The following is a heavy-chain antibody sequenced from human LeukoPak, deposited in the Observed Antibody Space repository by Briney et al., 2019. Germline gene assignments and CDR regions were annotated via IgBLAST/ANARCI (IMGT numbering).Heavy chain of an antibody. V-gene: IGHV3-33*01. CDR2: IWYDGGNK. CDR1: GFTFSSYG. CDR3: ARDPQRFTMIVVVTPDY. Sequence: PGRSLRLSCAASGFTFSSYGMHWVRQAPGKGLEWVAVIWYDGGNKYYADSVKGRFTISRDNSKNTLYLQMNSLRAEDTAVYYCARDPQRFTMIVVVTPDYWGQGTLVTVSS. J-gene: IGHJ4*02. D-gene: IGHD3-22*01.